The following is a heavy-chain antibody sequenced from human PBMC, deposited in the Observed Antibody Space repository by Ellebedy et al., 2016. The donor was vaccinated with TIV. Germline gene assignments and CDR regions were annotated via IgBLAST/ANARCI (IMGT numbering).Heavy chain of an antibody. V-gene: IGHV3-30*01. J-gene: IGHJ4*02. Sequence: GESLKISCAASGFTFSSYAMHWVRQAPGKGLEWVAVISYDGSNKYYADSVKGRFTISRDNSKNTLYLQMNSLRAEDTAVYYCARVKYQLLWCDYWGQGTLVTVSS. CDR2: ISYDGSNK. CDR1: GFTFSSYA. D-gene: IGHD2-2*01. CDR3: ARVKYQLLWCDY.